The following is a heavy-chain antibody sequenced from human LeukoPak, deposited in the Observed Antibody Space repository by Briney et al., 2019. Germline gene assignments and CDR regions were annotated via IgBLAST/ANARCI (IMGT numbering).Heavy chain of an antibody. D-gene: IGHD2-2*01. CDR2: IYSGGST. J-gene: IGHJ6*02. CDR1: GFTFSSYA. V-gene: IGHV3-53*01. CDR3: AGGTLRVPAAKVDRYYYFYALDV. Sequence: GGSLRLSCAASGFTFSSYAMTWVRQAPGKGLEWVSVIYSGGSTYYSDSVKGRFTISRDHSKNTLHLQMNSLRAEDTAMYYCAGGTLRVPAAKVDRYYYFYALDVWGQGTTVTVSS.